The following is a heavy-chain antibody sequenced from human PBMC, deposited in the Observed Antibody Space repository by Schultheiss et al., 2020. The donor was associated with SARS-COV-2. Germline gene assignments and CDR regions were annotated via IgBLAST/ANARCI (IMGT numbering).Heavy chain of an antibody. Sequence: GGSLRLSCAASGFTFSDYYMSWIRQAPGKGLEWVSYISSSGSTIYYADSVKGRFTISRDNAKNSLYLQMNSLRAEDTAVYYCARVLGYCSSTSCFYYYYGMDVWGQGTTVTVSS. V-gene: IGHV3-11*04. CDR3: ARVLGYCSSTSCFYYYYGMDV. J-gene: IGHJ6*02. D-gene: IGHD2-2*01. CDR1: GFTFSDYY. CDR2: ISSSGSTI.